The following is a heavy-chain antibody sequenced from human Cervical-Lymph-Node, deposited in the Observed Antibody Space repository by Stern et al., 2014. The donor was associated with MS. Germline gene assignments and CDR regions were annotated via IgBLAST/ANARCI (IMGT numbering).Heavy chain of an antibody. J-gene: IGHJ4*02. V-gene: IGHV3-30*18. Sequence: VQLLESGGGVVQPGRSLRLSCAASGFTFSNYGMHWVRPAPGKGLEWVAVISYDGSNQDYADAVKVRFTISRDNSKNTLYLQMNSLRAEDTAVYYCAKLHPPITMVRGYFDYWGQGTLVTVSS. D-gene: IGHD3-10*01. CDR3: AKLHPPITMVRGYFDY. CDR1: GFTFSNYG. CDR2: ISYDGSNQ.